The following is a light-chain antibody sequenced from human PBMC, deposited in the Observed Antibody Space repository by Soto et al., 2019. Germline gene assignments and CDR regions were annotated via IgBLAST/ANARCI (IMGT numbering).Light chain of an antibody. V-gene: IGKV3-20*01. J-gene: IGKJ2*01. CDR3: QQYGTAPPVYT. CDR1: QSISSTY. Sequence: EIVLTQSPGTLSLSPGERATLSCRTSQSISSTYLAWYQQKPGQAPRLLIYGTYSRATGIPDTFSGSGSGRDFTLTISRLEPEDFAVYYCQQYGTAPPVYTFRQGTKLEIK. CDR2: GTY.